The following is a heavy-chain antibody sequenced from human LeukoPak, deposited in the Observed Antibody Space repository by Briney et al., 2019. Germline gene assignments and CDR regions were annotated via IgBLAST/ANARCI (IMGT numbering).Heavy chain of an antibody. Sequence: SETLSHTCAVYGGSFSGYYWSWIRQPPGKGLEWIGEINHSGSTNYNPSLKSRVTISVDTSKNQFSLKLSSVTAADTAVYYCARETIFGVVILDYWGQGTLVIVSS. CDR1: GGSFSGYY. J-gene: IGHJ4*02. CDR2: INHSGST. V-gene: IGHV4-34*01. D-gene: IGHD3-3*01. CDR3: ARETIFGVVILDY.